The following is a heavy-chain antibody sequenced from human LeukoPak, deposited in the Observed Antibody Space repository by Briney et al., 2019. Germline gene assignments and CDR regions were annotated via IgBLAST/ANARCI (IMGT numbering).Heavy chain of an antibody. J-gene: IGHJ4*02. Sequence: PAETLSLTCAVSGVSFDDYYWAWVRQTPGKGLEWIGEINHSGYTNDSPSLKSRVTLSIDTSRKQFSLNLRSVNVADAGIYYCTRMTTGHDYWGQGTLVTVSS. CDR3: TRMTTGHDY. CDR2: INHSGYT. CDR1: GVSFDDYY. V-gene: IGHV4-34*01. D-gene: IGHD4-17*01.